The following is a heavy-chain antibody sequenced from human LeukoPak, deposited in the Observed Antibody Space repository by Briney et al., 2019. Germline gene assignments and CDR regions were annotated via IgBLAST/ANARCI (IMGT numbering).Heavy chain of an antibody. J-gene: IGHJ4*02. D-gene: IGHD1-7*01. V-gene: IGHV3-48*04. CDR3: ARMNYVSSGWGAPFDY. Sequence: GGSLRLSCAASGFTFSSFSMNWVRQAPGKGLEWVSYIRTSGTNTDYTGSVKGRFTISRDNAKNSLCLQMNSLRAEDTAVYYCARMNYVSSGWGAPFDYWGQGTLVTVSS. CDR2: IRTSGTNT. CDR1: GFTFSSFS.